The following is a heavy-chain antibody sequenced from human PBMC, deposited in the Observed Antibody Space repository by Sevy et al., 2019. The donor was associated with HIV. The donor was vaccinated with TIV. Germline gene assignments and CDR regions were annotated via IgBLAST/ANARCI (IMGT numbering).Heavy chain of an antibody. CDR1: GFTFSTHA. J-gene: IGHJ4*02. D-gene: IGHD3-22*01. Sequence: GGSLRLSCAASGFTFSTHAMHWVRQAPGKGLEWVAIISYDGNIEYYPDSVKGRFTISIDDSKNTLYLQMNSLRSEDTALYYCARDLGYESTGYLPLFDNWGQGTLVTVSS. CDR3: ARDLGYESTGYLPLFDN. CDR2: ISYDGNIE. V-gene: IGHV3-30-3*01.